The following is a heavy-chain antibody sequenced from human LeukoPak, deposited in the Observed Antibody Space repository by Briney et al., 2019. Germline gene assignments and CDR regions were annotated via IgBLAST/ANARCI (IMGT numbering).Heavy chain of an antibody. J-gene: IGHJ3*02. D-gene: IGHD2-2*01. CDR1: GFTFSSYS. Sequence: PPGGSLRLSCAASGFTFSSYSMNWVRQAPGKGLEWVSYISSSSSTIYYAASVKGRFTISRDNAKNSLYLQMNSLRDEDTAVYYCARDRDYCSSTSCYSDAFDIWGQGTMVTVSS. V-gene: IGHV3-48*02. CDR2: ISSSSSTI. CDR3: ARDRDYCSSTSCYSDAFDI.